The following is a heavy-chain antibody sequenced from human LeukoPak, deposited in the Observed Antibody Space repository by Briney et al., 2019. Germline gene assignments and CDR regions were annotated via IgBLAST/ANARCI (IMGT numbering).Heavy chain of an antibody. V-gene: IGHV3-21*01. Sequence: GGTLRLSCAASGFTFGSYSMNWVRQAPGKGLEWVSCISGSSSYIYYADSVKGRFTISRDNAKNSLYLQMNSLRAEDTAVYYCAREGFRIFGVVTNVWGKGTTVTVSS. J-gene: IGHJ6*04. D-gene: IGHD3-3*01. CDR3: AREGFRIFGVVTNV. CDR1: GFTFGSYS. CDR2: ISGSSSYI.